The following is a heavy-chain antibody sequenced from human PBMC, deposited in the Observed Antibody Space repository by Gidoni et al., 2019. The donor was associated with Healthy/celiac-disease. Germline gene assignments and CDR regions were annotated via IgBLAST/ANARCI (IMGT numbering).Heavy chain of an antibody. CDR3: ARSTYYDFWSGYLNYYYYGMDV. CDR2: IWYDGSNK. V-gene: IGHV3-33*01. J-gene: IGHJ6*02. Sequence: QVQLVESGGGVVQPGRSLRLSCAASGFTFSSYGMHWVRQAPGKGLEWLAVIWYDGSNKYYADSVKGRFTISRDNSKNTLYLQMNSLRAEDTAVYYCARSTYYDFWSGYLNYYYYGMDVWGQGTTVTVSS. CDR1: GFTFSSYG. D-gene: IGHD3-3*01.